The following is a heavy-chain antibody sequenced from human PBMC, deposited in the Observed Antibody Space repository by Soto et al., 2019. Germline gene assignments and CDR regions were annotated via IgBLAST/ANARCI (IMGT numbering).Heavy chain of an antibody. CDR2: ISYDGSNK. Sequence: LGRSLRLSCAASGFTFSTYAMHWFRQAPGKGLEWVAVISYDGSNKYYADSVRGRFTISRDNSKNTLYLQMNSLRAEDTAVYYCAREMAALNFLAYWGQGTLVIGSS. J-gene: IGHJ4*02. D-gene: IGHD2-8*01. V-gene: IGHV3-30-3*01. CDR3: AREMAALNFLAY. CDR1: GFTFSTYA.